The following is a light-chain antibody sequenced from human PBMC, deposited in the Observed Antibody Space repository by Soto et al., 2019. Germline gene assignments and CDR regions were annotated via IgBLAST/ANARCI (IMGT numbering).Light chain of an antibody. CDR2: DVT. V-gene: IGLV2-14*03. CDR3: SSYTTTNTVVV. CDR1: SSDIGAYKY. Sequence: QSALTQPASVSGSPGQSITFSCTGTSSDIGAYKYVSWDQHHPGKAPKLLIYDVTDRPSGVSDRFSGSKSGTTASLTISWIQAEDEDDYFCSSYTTTNTVVVFGGGTKLTVL. J-gene: IGLJ3*02.